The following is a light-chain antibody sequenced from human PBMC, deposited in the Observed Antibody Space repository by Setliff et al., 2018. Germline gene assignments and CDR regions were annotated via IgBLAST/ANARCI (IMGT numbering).Light chain of an antibody. V-gene: IGLV2-14*01. CDR2: DVH. J-gene: IGLJ1*01. CDR3: SSYTSNTVV. Sequence: QSALTQPASVSGFPGQSITISCSGLSRGVGGDNYASWYQQNPGKAPRLLIYDVHNRPSEISSRFSGSRSGNTASLTISGLQVEDEADYYCSSYTSNTVVFAAGTKVTVL. CDR1: SRGVGGDNY.